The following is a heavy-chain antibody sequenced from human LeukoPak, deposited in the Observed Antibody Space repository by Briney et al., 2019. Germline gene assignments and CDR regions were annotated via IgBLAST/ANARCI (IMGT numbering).Heavy chain of an antibody. CDR1: GVSISSYY. CDR3: ARSGDSSGWYFDY. V-gene: IGHV4-59*01. Sequence: PSETLSLTCTVSGVSISSYYWSWLRQPPGKGLEWIGYIYYSGSTNYNPSLKSRVTISVDTSKNQFSLKLSSVTAADTAVYYCARSGDSSGWYFDYWGQGTLVTVSS. J-gene: IGHJ4*02. D-gene: IGHD6-19*01. CDR2: IYYSGST.